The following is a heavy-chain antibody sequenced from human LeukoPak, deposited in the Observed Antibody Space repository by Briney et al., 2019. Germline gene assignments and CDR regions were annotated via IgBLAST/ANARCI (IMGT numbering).Heavy chain of an antibody. CDR1: GFTFSSYW. Sequence: GGSLRLSCAASGFTFSSYWMHWVRQPLGKGLVWVSRINPDGTTTNYADSVKGRFTISRDNAKNTLYLQMNSLTVEDTALYYCVRIATVTTPDYWGQGTLVTVSS. V-gene: IGHV3-74*01. CDR3: VRIATVTTPDY. J-gene: IGHJ4*02. D-gene: IGHD4-17*01. CDR2: INPDGTTT.